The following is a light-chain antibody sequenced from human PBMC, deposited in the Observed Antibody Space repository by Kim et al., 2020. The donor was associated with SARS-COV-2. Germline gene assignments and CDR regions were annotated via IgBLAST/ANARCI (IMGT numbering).Light chain of an antibody. Sequence: DIQMTQSPSSLSASVGDRVTITCRASQSISTYLNWYQQKPGKAPKLLIYAASNLQSGVPSRFSGSVSGTDFTLTISSLQPEDFATYYCQQSYSTLYTFGQGTKLEI. CDR2: AAS. J-gene: IGKJ2*01. V-gene: IGKV1-39*01. CDR3: QQSYSTLYT. CDR1: QSISTY.